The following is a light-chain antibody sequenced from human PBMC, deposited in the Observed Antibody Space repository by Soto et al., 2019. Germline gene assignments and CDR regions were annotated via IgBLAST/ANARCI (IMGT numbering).Light chain of an antibody. J-gene: IGKJ1*01. V-gene: IGKV3-20*01. CDR2: DAS. CDR1: QSVRSF. CDR3: QQYGSSPRT. Sequence: EIVLTQSPANLSLSPGDRATLSCRASQSVRSFLAWYQQKPGRAPRLLIYDASNRATGIPDRFSGSGSGTDFTLTISRLEPEDFAVYYCQQYGSSPRTFGQGTKVEIK.